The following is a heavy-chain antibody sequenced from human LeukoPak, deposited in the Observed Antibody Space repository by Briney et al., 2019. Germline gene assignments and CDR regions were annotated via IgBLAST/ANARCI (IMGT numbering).Heavy chain of an antibody. CDR2: TYYRSNWYN. V-gene: IGHV6-1*01. Sequence: SQTLSLTCAISGDSVSSNSAAWNWIRQSPSRGLEWLGRTYYRSNWYNDYVAFVQSRITVNPDTSKNQFSLQLNSVTPEDTAIYYCAREVAGTWSFDIWGQGTLVTVSS. D-gene: IGHD6-19*01. J-gene: IGHJ4*02. CDR3: AREVAGTWSFDI. CDR1: GDSVSSNSAA.